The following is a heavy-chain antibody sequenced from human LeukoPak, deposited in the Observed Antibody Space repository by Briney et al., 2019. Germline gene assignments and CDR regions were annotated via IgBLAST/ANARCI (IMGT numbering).Heavy chain of an antibody. Sequence: SETLSLTCSVSGGSINSSSYYWGWIRQPPGKGLEWIGSISYSGNTYYNPSLKSRVTMSVDPPKNQLPLKLWSLTAADTAVYFCARPTYGDYVYQFWGQGTLVTVSS. CDR2: ISYSGNT. CDR3: ARPTYGDYVYQF. J-gene: IGHJ4*02. CDR1: GGSINSSSYY. V-gene: IGHV4-39*01. D-gene: IGHD4-17*01.